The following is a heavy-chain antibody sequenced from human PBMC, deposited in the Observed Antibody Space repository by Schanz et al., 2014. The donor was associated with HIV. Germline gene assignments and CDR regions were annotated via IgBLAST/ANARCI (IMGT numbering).Heavy chain of an antibody. CDR1: GYTFTTYY. D-gene: IGHD6-6*01. J-gene: IGHJ2*01. CDR2: INPSGGST. V-gene: IGHV1-46*01. Sequence: QVQLVQSGAEVKKPGASVKVSCKASGYTFTTYYMHWVRQAPGQGLEWMGIINPSGGSTSYAQKFQGRVTMTRDTSTSTVYMQLSSLGSEDTAVYYCARSETIAARPVWYFDLWGRGTLVTVSS. CDR3: ARSETIAARPVWYFDL.